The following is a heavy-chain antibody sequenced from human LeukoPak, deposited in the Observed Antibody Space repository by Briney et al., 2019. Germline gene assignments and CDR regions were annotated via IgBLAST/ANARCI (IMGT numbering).Heavy chain of an antibody. CDR3: ARHYYDSTGYYFLGYYFDY. Sequence: SETLSLTCTVSDYSISSGYYWGWIRQPPGKGLEWIGSIYHSGSTYYNPSLKSRVTISVDTSKNQFSLKLSSVTAADTAVYYCARHYYDSTGYYFLGYYFDYWGQGTLVTVSS. CDR2: IYHSGST. J-gene: IGHJ4*02. V-gene: IGHV4-38-2*02. CDR1: DYSISSGYY. D-gene: IGHD3-22*01.